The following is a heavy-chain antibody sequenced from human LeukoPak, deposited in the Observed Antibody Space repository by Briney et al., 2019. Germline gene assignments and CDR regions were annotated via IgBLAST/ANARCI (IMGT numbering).Heavy chain of an antibody. Sequence: SVKVSCKASGGTFSSYTISWVRQAHGQGLEWMGRIIPILGIANYAQKFQGRVTITADKSTSTAYMELSSLRSEDTAVYYCARDGMRGSFDYWGQGTLVTVSS. CDR2: IIPILGIA. CDR1: GGTFSSYT. D-gene: IGHD2-8*01. CDR3: ARDGMRGSFDY. J-gene: IGHJ4*02. V-gene: IGHV1-69*04.